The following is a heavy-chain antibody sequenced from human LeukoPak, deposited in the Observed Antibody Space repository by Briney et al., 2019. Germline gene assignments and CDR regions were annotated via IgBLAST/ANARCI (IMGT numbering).Heavy chain of an antibody. CDR3: ASSGPDY. CDR2: INWNSGRI. V-gene: IGHV3-9*01. Sequence: PGGSLRLSCAASGLTFGDFAMHWVRQAPGKGLQWVSSINWNSGRIVYADFVKGRFTTSRDNAKNSLFLRMDSLRTEDTAVYYCASSGPDYWGQGTLVTVPS. J-gene: IGHJ4*02. CDR1: GLTFGDFA. D-gene: IGHD3-10*01.